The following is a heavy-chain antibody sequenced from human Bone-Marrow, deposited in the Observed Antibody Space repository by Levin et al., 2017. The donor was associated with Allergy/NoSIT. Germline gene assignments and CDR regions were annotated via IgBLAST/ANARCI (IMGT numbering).Heavy chain of an antibody. Sequence: GASVKVSCKASGGTFSSYTISWVRQAPGQGLEWMGRIIPILGIANYAQKFQGRVTITADKSTSTAYMELSSLRSEDTAVYYCARDQRRGTYGGYYGDDYWGQGTLVTVSS. D-gene: IGHD5-12*01. CDR3: ARDQRRGTYGGYYGDDY. CDR2: IIPILGIA. CDR1: GGTFSSYT. V-gene: IGHV1-69*04. J-gene: IGHJ4*02.